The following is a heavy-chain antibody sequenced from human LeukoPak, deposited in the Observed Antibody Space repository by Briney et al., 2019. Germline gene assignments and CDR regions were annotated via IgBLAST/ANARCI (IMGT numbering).Heavy chain of an antibody. V-gene: IGHV3-23*01. CDR3: AKDRTTCPYDDCLNWFDP. Sequence: GGSLRLSCAASGFTFSSYAMSWVRQAPGKGLEWVSAISGSGGSTYYADSVKGRFTISRDNSKNTLYLQMNSLRAEDTTVYYCAKDRTTCPYDDCLNWFDPWGQGTLVTVSS. D-gene: IGHD1-14*01. CDR2: ISGSGGST. J-gene: IGHJ5*02. CDR1: GFTFSSYA.